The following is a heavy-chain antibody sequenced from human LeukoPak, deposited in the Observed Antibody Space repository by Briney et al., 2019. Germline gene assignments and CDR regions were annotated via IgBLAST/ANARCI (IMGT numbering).Heavy chain of an antibody. J-gene: IGHJ3*02. V-gene: IGHV4-39*02. CDR2: ISYSGGT. CDR3: AREVEYYDSSGYRPHAFDI. CDR1: GGSIISSNRY. Sequence: SETLSLTCTVSGGSIISSNRYWGWTRQPPGTGLEWFGSISYSGGTAYNPSLRSRVTISVDTSKNQFSLKVNSVTAADTAVYYCAREVEYYDSSGYRPHAFDIWGQGTLVTVSS. D-gene: IGHD3-22*01.